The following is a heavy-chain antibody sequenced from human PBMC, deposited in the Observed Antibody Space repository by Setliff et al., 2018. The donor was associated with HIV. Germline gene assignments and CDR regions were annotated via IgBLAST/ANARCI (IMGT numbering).Heavy chain of an antibody. Sequence: PGGSLRLSCAVSGLTFSRYGFHWVRQVPGKGLDWVTFIQYDESNKYYGDSVRGRFTISRDNSKNTLYLQMNSLRSEDTAVYFCAKSFNSGPTNWNIDVWGTGTMVTVSS. CDR2: IQYDESNK. CDR1: GLTFSRYG. J-gene: IGHJ6*03. D-gene: IGHD1-20*01. V-gene: IGHV3-30*02. CDR3: AKSFNSGPTNWNIDV.